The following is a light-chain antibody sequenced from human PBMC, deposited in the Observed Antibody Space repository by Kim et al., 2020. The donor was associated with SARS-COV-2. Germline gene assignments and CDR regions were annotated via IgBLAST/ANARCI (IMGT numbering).Light chain of an antibody. J-gene: IGLJ7*01. Sequence: QSVLTQPPSASGTPGQRVTISCSGRFSNIGSNTVNWYQQLPGTAPKLVIYSNSQRPSGVPDRFSGSKSGTSASLAISGLQSGDEGDYYCAAWDDSLSGWLFGGGTQLTVL. CDR1: FSNIGSNT. CDR3: AAWDDSLSGWL. V-gene: IGLV1-44*01. CDR2: SNS.